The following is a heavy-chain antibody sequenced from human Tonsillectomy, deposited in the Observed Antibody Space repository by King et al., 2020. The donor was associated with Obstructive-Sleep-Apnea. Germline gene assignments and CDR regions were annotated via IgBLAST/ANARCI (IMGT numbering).Heavy chain of an antibody. J-gene: IGHJ1*01. V-gene: IGHV3-9*01. CDR1: GFAFDDYA. CDR3: SKDDDFQH. CDR2: ISWNIGSI. Sequence: VQLVESGGGLVQPGRSLRLSCAASGFAFDDYAMHWVRQAPGKGLEWVSGISWNIGSIGYADSVKGRFTISRDNAKNSLYVQMNGLRAEDTALYYCSKDDDFQHWGQGTLVTVSS.